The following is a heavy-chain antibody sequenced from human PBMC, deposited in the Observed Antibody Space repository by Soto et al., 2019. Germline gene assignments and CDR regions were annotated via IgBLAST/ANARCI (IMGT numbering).Heavy chain of an antibody. Sequence: GGSLRLSCTASGFTCGDYAMSWFRQAPGKGLEWVGFIRSKAYGGTTEYAASVKGRFTISRDDSKSTAYLQMNSLKTEDTAVYYCTTDSYFTQNLDRFAYWGLGTLVTVSS. V-gene: IGHV3-49*03. CDR2: IRSKAYGGTT. CDR3: TTDSYFTQNLDRFAY. CDR1: GFTCGDYA. J-gene: IGHJ4*01. D-gene: IGHD3-9*01.